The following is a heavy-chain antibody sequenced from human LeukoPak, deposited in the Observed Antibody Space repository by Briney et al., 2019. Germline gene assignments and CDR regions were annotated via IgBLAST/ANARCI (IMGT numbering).Heavy chain of an antibody. CDR1: GGSFSSYY. D-gene: IGHD3-22*01. CDR2: IYYSGST. Sequence: ETLSLTCTVSGGSFSSYYWSWIRQPPGKGLVWIGYIYYSGSTNYNPSLKSRVTMSIDTSKNQFSLKVTSVTAADTAVYYCARVDYDSSGYFDYWGQGTPVTVSS. J-gene: IGHJ4*02. V-gene: IGHV4-59*01. CDR3: ARVDYDSSGYFDY.